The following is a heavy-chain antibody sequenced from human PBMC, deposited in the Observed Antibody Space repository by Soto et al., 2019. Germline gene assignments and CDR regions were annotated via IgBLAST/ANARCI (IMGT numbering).Heavy chain of an antibody. D-gene: IGHD2-2*02. J-gene: IGHJ5*02. CDR3: AAIDHGSES. V-gene: IGHV3-7*01. CDR1: GVVFSKYW. Sequence: PGGSLRLSCAASGVVFSKYWMSWVRRAPGKGLEWLANVNQDGSGRYHADSVKGRFTISRDNAEKSLYLQMSGLRVEDTAVYYCAAIDHGSESWGQGTLVTVSS. CDR2: VNQDGSGR.